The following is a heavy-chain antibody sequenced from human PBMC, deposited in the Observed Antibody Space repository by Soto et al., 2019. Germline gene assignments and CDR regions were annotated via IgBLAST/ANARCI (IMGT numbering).Heavy chain of an antibody. D-gene: IGHD4-17*01. CDR2: IIPIFGTA. J-gene: IGHJ6*02. CDR3: AGTVTPSESYYYYGMDV. CDR1: GGTFSSYS. V-gene: IGHV1-69*13. Sequence: GASVKVSCKASGGTFSSYSISWVLQAPGQGLEWMGGIIPIFGTANYAQKFQGRVTITADESTSTAYMELSSLRSEDTAVYYCAGTVTPSESYYYYGMDVWGQGTTVTVSS.